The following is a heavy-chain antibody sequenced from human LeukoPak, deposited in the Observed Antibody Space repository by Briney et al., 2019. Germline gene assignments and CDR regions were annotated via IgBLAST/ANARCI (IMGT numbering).Heavy chain of an antibody. D-gene: IGHD5-12*01. CDR3: ARTEWLRSGYYFDY. CDR2: ISSSSSYI. Sequence: KTGGSLRLSCAASGFTFSSYEMNWVRQAPGKGLEWVSYISSSSSYIYYADSVKGRFTISRHNAKNSLFLQMDSLRAEDTAVYYCARTEWLRSGYYFDYWGQGTLVTVSS. CDR1: GFTFSSYE. V-gene: IGHV3-21*05. J-gene: IGHJ4*02.